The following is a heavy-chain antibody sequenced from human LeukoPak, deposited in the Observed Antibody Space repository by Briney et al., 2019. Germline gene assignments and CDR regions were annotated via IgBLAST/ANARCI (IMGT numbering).Heavy chain of an antibody. Sequence: GGSLRLSCAASGFTFSNYAMTWVRQAPGKGLDWVSPISNRGGVTYYAESVKGRFTISRDNSKNTLYLQMNSLSAEDTAIYYCAKARGAAAANDFDYWGQGTLVTVSS. CDR3: AKARGAAAANDFDY. J-gene: IGHJ4*02. D-gene: IGHD6-13*01. V-gene: IGHV3-23*01. CDR2: ISNRGGVT. CDR1: GFTFSNYA.